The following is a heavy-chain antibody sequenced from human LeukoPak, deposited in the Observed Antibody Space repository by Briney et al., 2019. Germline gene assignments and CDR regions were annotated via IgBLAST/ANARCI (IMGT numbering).Heavy chain of an antibody. V-gene: IGHV4-30-2*01. CDR2: IYHSGST. J-gene: IGHJ3*01. Sequence: SETLSLTCAVSGDSISSGAYSWSWIRQPPGKGLEWIGYIYHSGSTYCNPSLKSRVTISLDRSKNQFSLKLNSVAAADTAVYYCARVRNPDSFDVWGQGTMVTVSS. CDR1: GDSISSGAYS. CDR3: ARVRNPDSFDV.